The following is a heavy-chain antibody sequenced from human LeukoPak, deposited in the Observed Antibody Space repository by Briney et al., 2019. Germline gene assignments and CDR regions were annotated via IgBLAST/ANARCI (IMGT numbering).Heavy chain of an antibody. CDR2: ISSSSSTI. J-gene: IGHJ4*02. V-gene: IGHV3-48*01. CDR1: GFTFSSHS. Sequence: GGSLRLSCAASGFTFSSHSMNWVRQAPGKGLEWVSYISSSSSTIYNADSVKGRFTISRDNAKNSLYLQMNSLRAEDTAVYYCARKAMGDYWGQGTLVTVSS. D-gene: IGHD5-18*01. CDR3: ARKAMGDY.